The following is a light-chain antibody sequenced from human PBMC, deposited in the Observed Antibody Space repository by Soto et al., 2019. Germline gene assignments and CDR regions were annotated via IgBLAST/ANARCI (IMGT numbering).Light chain of an antibody. CDR1: SGHSSYA. CDR3: QTWGTGIHVV. CDR2: LDSDGSH. Sequence: QSVLTQSPSASASLGASVKLTCTLSSGHSSYAIAWHQQQPEKGPRYLMKLDSDGSHTKGDAIPDRFSGSSSGAERYLTISSFQSEDEADYYCQTWGTGIHVVFGGGTKVTVL. V-gene: IGLV4-69*01. J-gene: IGLJ2*01.